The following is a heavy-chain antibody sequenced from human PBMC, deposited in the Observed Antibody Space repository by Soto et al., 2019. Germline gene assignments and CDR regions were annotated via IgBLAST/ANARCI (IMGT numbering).Heavy chain of an antibody. CDR2: INAGNGKT. D-gene: IGHD6-19*01. CDR3: ARDGAVAGNTNFDY. J-gene: IGHJ4*02. Sequence: QVQLVQSGAEVKKPGASVKVSCKASGYTSTNYAIHWVRQGPGQRLEWMGWINAGNGKTKYSQKFQGRVTITRDTSASTAYMELSSLRSEDTAVYYCARDGAVAGNTNFDYWGQGTLVTVSS. CDR1: GYTSTNYA. V-gene: IGHV1-3*01.